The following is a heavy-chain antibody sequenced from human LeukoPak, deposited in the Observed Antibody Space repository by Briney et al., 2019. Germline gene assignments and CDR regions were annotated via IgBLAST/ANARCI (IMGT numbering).Heavy chain of an antibody. CDR3: ARGVISAEYFQH. CDR2: ISSSSSYT. D-gene: IGHD3-16*02. J-gene: IGHJ1*01. V-gene: IGHV3-11*06. CDR1: GFTVSSNY. Sequence: GGSLKLSCAASGFTVSSNYMSWVRQAPGKGLEWVSYISSSSSYTNYADSVKGRFTISRDNAKNSLYLQMNSLRAEDTAVYYCARGVISAEYFQHWGQGTLVTVSS.